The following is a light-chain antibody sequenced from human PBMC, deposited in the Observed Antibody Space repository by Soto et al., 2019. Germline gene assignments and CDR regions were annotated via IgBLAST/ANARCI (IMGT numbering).Light chain of an antibody. J-gene: IGKJ1*01. CDR3: QHIRNLPPWP. V-gene: IGKV3-11*01. CDR1: QSVSSY. Sequence: EIMLTQSPATVSLSPGERDTLSCRASQSVSSYLAWYQQKPGQAPRLLIYDASNRATGIPARFSGSGSGTDFTLTFSSLEPEDLAVYYCQHIRNLPPWPFGQGSKG. CDR2: DAS.